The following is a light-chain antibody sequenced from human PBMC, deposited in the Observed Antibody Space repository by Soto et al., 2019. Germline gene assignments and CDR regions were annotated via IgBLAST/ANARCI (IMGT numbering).Light chain of an antibody. V-gene: IGKV3-20*01. Sequence: EIVLTQSPGTLSLSPGERGTLSCTASQIINNNFLVWYQQKPGQAPRLLIYDTSSRATGIPDRFSGSGSGTDFTLTISRLEPEDFAVYYCQHFDTSRGITFGQGTRLEIK. CDR1: QIINNNF. J-gene: IGKJ5*01. CDR2: DTS. CDR3: QHFDTSRGIT.